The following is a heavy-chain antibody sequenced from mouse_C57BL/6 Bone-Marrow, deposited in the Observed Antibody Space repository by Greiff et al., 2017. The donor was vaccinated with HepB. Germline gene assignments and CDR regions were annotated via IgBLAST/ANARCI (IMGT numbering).Heavy chain of an antibody. CDR3: SRDDYCSSYEDYFDY. J-gene: IGHJ2*01. CDR1: GYTFTSYW. D-gene: IGHD1-1*01. CDR2: IYPGSGST. V-gene: IGHV1-55*01. Sequence: QVQLQQPGAELVKPGASVKMSCKASGYTFTSYWITWVKQRPGQGLEWIGDIYPGSGSTNYNEKFQGKATITADTASNTPYLQLSSLTTEDTAIYYCSRDDYCSSYEDYFDYWGQGTTLTVSS.